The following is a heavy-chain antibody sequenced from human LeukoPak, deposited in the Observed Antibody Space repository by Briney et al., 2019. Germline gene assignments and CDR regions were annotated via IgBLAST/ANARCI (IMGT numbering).Heavy chain of an antibody. CDR1: GGSISSYY. CDR2: IYYSGTT. CDR3: ARDDTMKGFDY. V-gene: IGHV4-59*01. J-gene: IGHJ4*02. Sequence: PSETLSLTCTVSGGSISSYYWSWIRQPPGKGLEWIGYIYYSGTTNYNPSLKSRVTISVDTSKNQFSLKLSSVTAADTAVYYCARDDTMKGFDYWGQGTLVTVSS. D-gene: IGHD3-3*01.